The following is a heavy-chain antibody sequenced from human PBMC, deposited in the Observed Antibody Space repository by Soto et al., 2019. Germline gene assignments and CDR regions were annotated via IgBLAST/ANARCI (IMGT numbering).Heavy chain of an antibody. V-gene: IGHV4-30-4*01. CDR1: GGSTSSDNY. D-gene: IGHD3-16*01. CDR3: AREGGESSDGLYYFDS. J-gene: IGHJ4*02. CDR2: IYYSGNT. Sequence: PSETLSLTCTVSGGSTSSDNYWSWIRQPPGEGLEWIGHIYYSGNTDYNPSLKSRLAISIDTSKNQFSLKLSSVTAADTAVYFCAREGGESSDGLYYFDSWGQGSLVTVS.